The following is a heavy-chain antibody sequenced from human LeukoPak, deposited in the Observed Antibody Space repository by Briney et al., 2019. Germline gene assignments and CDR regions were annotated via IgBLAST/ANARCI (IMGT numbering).Heavy chain of an antibody. J-gene: IGHJ6*02. D-gene: IGHD3-3*01. Sequence: PGGSLRLSCAASGFTFSSYAMHWVRQAPGKGLEWVAVISYDGSNKYYADSVKGRFTISRDNSKNTLYLQMNSLRAEDTAVYYCAKDTRRNYDFWSGLDYYYYYGMDVWGQGTTVTVSS. CDR3: AKDTRRNYDFWSGLDYYYYYGMDV. CDR2: ISYDGSNK. CDR1: GFTFSSYA. V-gene: IGHV3-30-3*01.